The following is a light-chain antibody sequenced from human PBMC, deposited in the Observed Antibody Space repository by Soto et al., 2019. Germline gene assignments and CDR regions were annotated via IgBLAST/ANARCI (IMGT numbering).Light chain of an antibody. CDR3: QQYDNLPPGLT. CDR2: DAS. J-gene: IGKJ4*01. V-gene: IGKV1-33*01. CDR1: QDISNY. Sequence: DIQMTQSTYSLSASVGDRVTITCQASQDISNYLNWYQQKPGKAPKLLIYDASNLETGVPSRFSGSGSGTDFTFTISSLQPEDIATYYCQQYDNLPPGLTFGGGTKVEIK.